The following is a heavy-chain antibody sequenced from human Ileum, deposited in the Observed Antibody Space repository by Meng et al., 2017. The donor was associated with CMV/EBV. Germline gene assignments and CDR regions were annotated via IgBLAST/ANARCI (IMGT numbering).Heavy chain of an antibody. V-gene: IGHV1-2*02. CDR3: AREIIMAARAFGY. D-gene: IGHD5-12*01. CDR2: MKPHSGDT. CDR1: GHTFTDYY. J-gene: IGHJ4*02. Sequence: QGQVARCGTEVKKPGASVKVSCKASGHTFTDYYMNWGRQAPGQGREGMGWMKPHSGDTKYEKKFQGRVTMTSDTYISTVYMELTRLTPDDTAIYYCAREIIMAARAFGYWGQGTLVTVSS.